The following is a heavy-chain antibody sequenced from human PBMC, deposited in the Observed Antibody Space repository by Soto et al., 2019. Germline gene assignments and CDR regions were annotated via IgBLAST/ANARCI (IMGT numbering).Heavy chain of an antibody. CDR3: ARSGSDYDFWSGSSYYYYMDV. CDR1: GGSISSYY. V-gene: IGHV4-59*01. Sequence: SETLSLTCTVSGGSISSYYWSWIRQPPGKGLEWIGYIYYSGSTNYNPSLKSRVTISVDTSKNQFSLKLSSVTAADTAVYYCARSGSDYDFWSGSSYYYYMDVWGKGTTVTVSS. D-gene: IGHD3-3*01. CDR2: IYYSGST. J-gene: IGHJ6*03.